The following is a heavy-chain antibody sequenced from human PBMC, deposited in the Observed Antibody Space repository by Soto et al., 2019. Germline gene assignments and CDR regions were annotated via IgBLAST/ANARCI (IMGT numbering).Heavy chain of an antibody. V-gene: IGHV1-69*04. CDR2: IIPILGIA. D-gene: IGHD3-16*01. J-gene: IGHJ4*02. CDR3: AREEGGDRIDY. CDR1: GGTFSSYT. Sequence: ASVKVSCKASGGTFSSYTISWVRQAPGQGLEWMGRIIPILGIANYAQKFQVRVTITTDKSTSKAYMELSSLRSEDTAVYDCAREEGGDRIDYWGQGTLVTVSS.